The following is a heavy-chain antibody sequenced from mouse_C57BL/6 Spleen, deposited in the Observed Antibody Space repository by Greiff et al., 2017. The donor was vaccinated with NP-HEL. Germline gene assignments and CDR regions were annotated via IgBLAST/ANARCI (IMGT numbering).Heavy chain of an antibody. CDR3: ARGYYGSRGGYYAMDY. CDR2: IYPGDGDT. Sequence: VKLVESGAELVKPGASVKISCKASGYAFSSYWMNWVKQRPGKGLEWIGQIYPGDGDTNYNGKFKGKATLTADKSSSTAYMQLSSLTSEDSAVYFCARGYYGSRGGYYAMDYWGQGTSVTVSS. CDR1: GYAFSSYW. J-gene: IGHJ4*01. D-gene: IGHD1-1*01. V-gene: IGHV1-80*01.